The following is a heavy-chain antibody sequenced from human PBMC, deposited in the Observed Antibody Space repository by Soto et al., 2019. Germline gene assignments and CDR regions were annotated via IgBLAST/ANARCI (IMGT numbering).Heavy chain of an antibody. J-gene: IGHJ6*02. CDR3: AHSRCGGDCLQSYSSHYYYGMDV. D-gene: IGHD2-21*02. V-gene: IGHV2-5*02. CDR2: IYWDNDK. Sequence: QITLKESGPTLVKPTQTLTLTCTFSGFSLSTGGVGVGWIRQPPGEALEWLALIYWDNDKRYSPSLKSRLTINKDASKNQVVLTMTNMDTVDTATYYCAHSRCGGDCLQSYSSHYYYGMDVWGQGTTVTVSS. CDR1: GFSLSTGGVG.